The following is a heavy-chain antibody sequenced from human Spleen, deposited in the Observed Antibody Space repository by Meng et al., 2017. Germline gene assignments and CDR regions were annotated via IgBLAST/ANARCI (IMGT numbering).Heavy chain of an antibody. CDR1: GGSFSDYY. J-gene: IGHJ4*02. CDR2: INHSGST. CDR3: ARGPTTMAHDFDY. Sequence: VQLQPWGAGLFKPSVTLSLTCVVSGGSFSDYYWSWIRQTPGKGLEWIGEINHSGSTNYNPSLESRATISVDTSQTNLSLKLSSVTAADSAVYYCARGPTTMAHDFDYWGQGTLVTVSS. V-gene: IGHV4-34*01. D-gene: IGHD4-11*01.